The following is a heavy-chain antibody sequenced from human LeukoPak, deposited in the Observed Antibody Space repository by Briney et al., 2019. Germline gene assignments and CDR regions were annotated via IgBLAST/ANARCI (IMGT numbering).Heavy chain of an antibody. CDR3: AEYTERAFDV. D-gene: IGHD2-2*02. J-gene: IGHJ3*01. Sequence: GGSLRLSCAASGLTFNAYAMSGVRQAPGKGLEWVSTISPTGAGTYYADSVKGLFTISRDNSKNTLYLEMNSLRADDTAVYYCAEYTERAFDVWGQGTTVTVSS. CDR1: GLTFNAYA. CDR2: ISPTGAGT. V-gene: IGHV3-23*01.